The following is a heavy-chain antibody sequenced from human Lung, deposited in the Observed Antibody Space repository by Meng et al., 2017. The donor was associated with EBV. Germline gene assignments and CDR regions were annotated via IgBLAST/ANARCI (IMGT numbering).Heavy chain of an antibody. Sequence: VAVPEPGPGLVNPSRPLSFRCAVSGGSISSSNWWRWVRQPPEKGLEWIGYIYSSRSTYYNPSLDSRASILIDTSKNQFSLKVTSPTAADTAVYYCGVGLGSYNSHWGQGTLVTVSS. CDR3: GVGLGSYNSH. CDR1: GGSISSSNW. J-gene: IGHJ4*02. V-gene: IGHV4-4*02. D-gene: IGHD1-26*01. CDR2: IYSSRST.